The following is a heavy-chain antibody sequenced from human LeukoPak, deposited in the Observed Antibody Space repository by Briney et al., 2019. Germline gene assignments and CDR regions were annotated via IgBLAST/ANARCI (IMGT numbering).Heavy chain of an antibody. V-gene: IGHV3-7*01. CDR2: IKQDGSEK. J-gene: IGHJ6*03. CDR1: GFTFSSYW. Sequence: PGGSLRLSCAASGFTFSSYWMSWVRQAPGKGLEWVANIKQDGSEKYYVDSVKGRFTISRDNAKNSLYLQMNSLRAEDTAVYYCARGGGHYYGSGSYYYMDVWGKGTTVTVSS. CDR3: ARGGGHYYGSGSYYYMDV. D-gene: IGHD3-10*01.